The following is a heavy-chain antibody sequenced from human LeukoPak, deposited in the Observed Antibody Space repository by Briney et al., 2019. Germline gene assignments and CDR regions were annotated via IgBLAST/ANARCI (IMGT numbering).Heavy chain of an antibody. J-gene: IGHJ4*01. CDR2: IKDKGSNFSA. CDR1: GFPSSASL. D-gene: IGHD3-10*01. Sequence: GGSLRLSCEASGFPSSASLMAWVAQPPGRGRGWVGRIKDKGSNFSAQYAASLKGRFTISRDDSKNSLYLQINSLETEDTAVYYCATIRGVMGYWGHGTLVTVSS. CDR3: ATIRGVMGY. V-gene: IGHV3-72*01.